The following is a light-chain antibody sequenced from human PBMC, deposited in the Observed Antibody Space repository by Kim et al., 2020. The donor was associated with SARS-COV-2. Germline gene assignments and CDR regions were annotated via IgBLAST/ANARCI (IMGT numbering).Light chain of an antibody. CDR2: DAS. CDR3: QQFDNMPLT. CDR1: QAIHNY. J-gene: IGKJ4*01. Sequence: DIQLTQSPSSLSASVGDRVTITCQASQAIHNYLNWYQQTPGRAPKLLIYDASRLKEGVPSRFSGGGSGTDFTFTISSLQPEDVATYYCQQFDNMPLTFGGGTKLEI. V-gene: IGKV1-33*01.